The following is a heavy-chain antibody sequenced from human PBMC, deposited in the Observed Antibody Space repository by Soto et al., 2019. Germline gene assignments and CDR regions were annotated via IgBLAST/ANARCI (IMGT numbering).Heavy chain of an antibody. Sequence: GGSLRLSCAASGFTFISNWIIFVRQAPWKGLEWVATIKQDGSEKYYVDSVKGRFTVSRDNAKNSLYLEMNSLRAEDTAVYYCARGDYFDRRFDNWGQGALVTVSS. CDR1: GFTFISNW. J-gene: IGHJ4*02. CDR2: IKQDGSEK. D-gene: IGHD3-22*01. V-gene: IGHV3-7*03. CDR3: ARGDYFDRRFDN.